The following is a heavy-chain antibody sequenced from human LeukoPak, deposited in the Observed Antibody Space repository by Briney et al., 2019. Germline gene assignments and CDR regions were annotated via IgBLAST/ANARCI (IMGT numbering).Heavy chain of an antibody. CDR3: ARHSSWYGNSDY. J-gene: IGHJ4*02. Sequence: SETLSLTCTVSGGSISSSSYYWGWIRQPPGKGLEWIGSIYYSGSTYYNPSLKSRVTISVDTSKNQFSLKLSSVTAADTAVYYCARHSSWYGNSDYWGQGTLVTVSS. CDR2: IYYSGST. V-gene: IGHV4-39*07. CDR1: GGSISSSSYY. D-gene: IGHD6-13*01.